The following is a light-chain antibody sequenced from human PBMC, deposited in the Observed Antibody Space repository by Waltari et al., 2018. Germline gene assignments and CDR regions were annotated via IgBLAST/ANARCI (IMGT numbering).Light chain of an antibody. CDR3: QQYDGIVLT. J-gene: IGKJ4*01. CDR1: QSVSSIS. Sequence: EIVLTQSPGTLSLSPGERATLSCRASQSVSSISLTWYQQKPGQAPRLLIYGASSRATGIPDRFSGSGSGTDFALTISRLEPEDFAVYYCQQYDGIVLTFCGGTKVEI. CDR2: GAS. V-gene: IGKV3-20*01.